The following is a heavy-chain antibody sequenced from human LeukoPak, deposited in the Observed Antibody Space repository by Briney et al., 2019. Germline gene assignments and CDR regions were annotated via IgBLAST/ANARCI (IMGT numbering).Heavy chain of an antibody. CDR3: AKDTFYGSGSYYPLYYFDY. CDR1: GFTLSSYA. J-gene: IGHJ4*02. V-gene: IGHV3-23*01. CDR2: ISVSGGST. Sequence: GGSLRLSCAASGFTLSSYAMSWVRQAPGKGLEWVSAISVSGGSTYYADSVKGRFTISRDNSKNTLYLQMNSLRAEDTAVYYCAKDTFYGSGSYYPLYYFDYWGQGTLVTASS. D-gene: IGHD3-10*01.